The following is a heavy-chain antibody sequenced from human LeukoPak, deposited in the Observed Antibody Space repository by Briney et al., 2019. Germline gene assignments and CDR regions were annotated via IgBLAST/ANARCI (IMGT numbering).Heavy chain of an antibody. CDR1: GYTFTSNY. J-gene: IGHJ4*02. CDR3: ARASLGDLFYSDF. Sequence: ASAKVSCKASGYTFTSNYMHWVRQAPGQGLEWMGIINPSGGSTSYAQKFQGRVTMTRDTSTSTVYMELSSLRSEDTAVYYCARASLGDLFYSDFWGQGTLVTVSS. D-gene: IGHD3-16*01. V-gene: IGHV1-46*01. CDR2: INPSGGST.